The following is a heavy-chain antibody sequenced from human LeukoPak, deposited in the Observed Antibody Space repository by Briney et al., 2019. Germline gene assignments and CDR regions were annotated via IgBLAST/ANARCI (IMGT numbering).Heavy chain of an antibody. Sequence: SETLSLTCAVYGGSFSGYYWTWLRQPPGKGLEWIGEVNHSGGTNYNSSLKSRVTISVDTSKNQFSLKLSSVTAADTAVYYCARGHPLLDYWGQGTLVTVSS. J-gene: IGHJ4*02. CDR3: ARGHPLLDY. CDR2: VNHSGGT. CDR1: GGSFSGYY. V-gene: IGHV4-34*01. D-gene: IGHD2-2*01.